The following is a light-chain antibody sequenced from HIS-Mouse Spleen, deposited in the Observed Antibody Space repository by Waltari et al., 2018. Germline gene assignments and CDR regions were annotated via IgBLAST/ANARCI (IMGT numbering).Light chain of an antibody. CDR3: YSTDSSGNHRV. V-gene: IGLV3-10*01. CDR1: ALPKKY. CDR2: EDS. J-gene: IGLJ2*01. Sequence: SYELTQPPSVSVSPGQTARITCSGDALPKKYAYWYQQKPGQAPWLVIYEDSKRPSGIPERFSGSSSGTMATLTISGAQVEDEADYYCYSTDSSGNHRVFGGGTKLTVL.